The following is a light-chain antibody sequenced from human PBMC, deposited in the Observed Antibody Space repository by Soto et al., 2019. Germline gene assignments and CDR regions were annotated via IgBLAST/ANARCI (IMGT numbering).Light chain of an antibody. V-gene: IGKV3-15*01. Sequence: EIVLTQSPGTLSLSPGGRTIVSCRSSQSVGNNLAWHQQKPGQAPRLLIYGASTRATGFPARFSGSGSGTEFTLTISSLQSEDFAVYYCQQYNGWPITFGQGTRLEIK. J-gene: IGKJ5*01. CDR3: QQYNGWPIT. CDR1: QSVGNN. CDR2: GAS.